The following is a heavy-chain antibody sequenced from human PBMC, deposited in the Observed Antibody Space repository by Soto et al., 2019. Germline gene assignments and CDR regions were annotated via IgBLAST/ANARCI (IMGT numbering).Heavy chain of an antibody. CDR1: GYIFTGYY. D-gene: IGHD4-4*01. V-gene: IGHV1-2*02. CDR3: ARDYSNYGYYGMDV. CDR2: INPKSGGT. Sequence: ASVKVSCKASGYIFTGYYMHWVRQAPGQGLEWMGWINPKSGGTNYVQKFQGRVTMTRDTSISTAYMELSRLRLDDTAVYYCARDYSNYGYYGMDVWGQGTTVTVSS. J-gene: IGHJ6*02.